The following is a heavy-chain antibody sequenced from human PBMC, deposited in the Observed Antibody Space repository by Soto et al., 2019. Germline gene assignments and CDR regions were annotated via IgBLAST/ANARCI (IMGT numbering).Heavy chain of an antibody. CDR3: ASGGAGSSHFQH. CDR1: GGSVSSGSYY. V-gene: IGHV4-61*01. J-gene: IGHJ1*01. Sequence: QVQLQESGPGLVKPSETLSLTCTVSGGSVSSGSYYWSWIRQPPGKGLEWIGYIYYSGSTNYNPTLRSRVTISVDTSKNQSSLKLSSVTAADTAVYYCASGGAGSSHFQHWGQGTLVTVSS. CDR2: IYYSGST. D-gene: IGHD2-2*01.